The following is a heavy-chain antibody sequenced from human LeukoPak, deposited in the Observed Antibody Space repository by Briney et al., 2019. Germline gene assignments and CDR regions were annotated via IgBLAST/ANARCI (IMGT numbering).Heavy chain of an antibody. V-gene: IGHV1-8*02. D-gene: IGHD2-15*01. CDR1: GYTFTGYY. J-gene: IGHJ4*02. CDR2: MNPNSGNT. Sequence: GASVKVPCKASGYTFTGYYMHWVRQAPGQGLEWMGWMNPNSGNTGYAQKFQGRVTMTRNTSISTAYMELSSLRSEDTAVYYCARPDGICSGGSCYSGWGQGTLVTVSS. CDR3: ARPDGICSGGSCYSG.